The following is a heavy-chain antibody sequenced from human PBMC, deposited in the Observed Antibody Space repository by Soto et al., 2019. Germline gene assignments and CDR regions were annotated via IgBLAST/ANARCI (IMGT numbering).Heavy chain of an antibody. J-gene: IGHJ4*02. CDR3: ARGVGSSPPRY. Sequence: SETLSLTCTISGGSISVYYWSWIRQSPRQGLEWIGYVYDNGRPYYSPSLKSRVTISADTSKNQISLKLTSATAADTAVYYCARGVGSSPPRYWGQGTQVTVSS. CDR1: GGSISVYY. CDR2: VYDNGRP. D-gene: IGHD3-9*01. V-gene: IGHV4-59*01.